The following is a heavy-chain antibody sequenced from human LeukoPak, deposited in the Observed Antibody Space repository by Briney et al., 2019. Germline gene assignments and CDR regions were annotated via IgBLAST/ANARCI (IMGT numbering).Heavy chain of an antibody. CDR1: GGSISSSSYY. D-gene: IGHD3-3*01. CDR3: ARGTGPYYDFWSSYYGLSEYYFDY. J-gene: IGHJ4*02. CDR2: IYYSGST. Sequence: MSSETLSLTCTVSGGSISSSSYYWGWIHQPPGKGLEWIGCIYYSGSTYYNPSLKSRVTISVDTSKNQFSLKLSSVTAADTAVYHCARGTGPYYDFWSSYYGLSEYYFDYWGQGTLVTVSS. V-gene: IGHV4-39*07.